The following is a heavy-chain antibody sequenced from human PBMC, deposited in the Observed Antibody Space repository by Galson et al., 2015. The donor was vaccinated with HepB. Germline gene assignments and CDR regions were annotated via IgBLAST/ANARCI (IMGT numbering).Heavy chain of an antibody. Sequence: SLRLSCAASGFTVSSNYTSWVRQAPGKGLEWVSVIYSGGSTYYADSVKGRFTISRDNSKNTLYLRMNSLRAEDTAVYYCASDYYDSSGYGDYWGQGTLVTVSS. V-gene: IGHV3-53*01. J-gene: IGHJ4*02. D-gene: IGHD3-22*01. CDR1: GFTVSSNY. CDR2: IYSGGST. CDR3: ASDYYDSSGYGDY.